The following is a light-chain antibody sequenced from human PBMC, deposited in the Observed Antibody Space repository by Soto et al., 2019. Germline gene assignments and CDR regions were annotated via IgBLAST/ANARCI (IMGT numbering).Light chain of an antibody. V-gene: IGKV4-1*01. CDR1: QSVLYTSSNRNF. J-gene: IGKJ4*01. Sequence: DIVMTQSPDSLAVSLCERATVNCKSSQSVLYTSSNRNFLAWYQQKPGQPPRVLIYWASTRATGVPDRFSGSGSGTEFTLTISSLQAEDVAVYYCQQYFDSPVTFGGGTKVDIK. CDR2: WAS. CDR3: QQYFDSPVT.